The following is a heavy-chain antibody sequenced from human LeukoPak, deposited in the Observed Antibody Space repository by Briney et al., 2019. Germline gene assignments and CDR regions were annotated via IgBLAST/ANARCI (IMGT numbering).Heavy chain of an antibody. Sequence: PSETLSLTCTVSGGSISSGDYYWSWIRQPPGKGLEWIGYIYYSGSTYYNPSLKSRFTISVDKSKNQFSLKLSSVTAADTAVYYCARGAVVVPAAIRYYYYYYYMDVWGKGTTVTVSS. CDR3: ARGAVVVPAAIRYYYYYYYMDV. CDR1: GGSISSGDYY. D-gene: IGHD2-2*02. J-gene: IGHJ6*03. CDR2: IYYSGST. V-gene: IGHV4-30-4*08.